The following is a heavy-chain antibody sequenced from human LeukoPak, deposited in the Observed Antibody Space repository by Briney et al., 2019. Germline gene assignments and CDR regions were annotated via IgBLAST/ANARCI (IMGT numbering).Heavy chain of an antibody. V-gene: IGHV3-48*01. D-gene: IGHD1-26*01. CDR3: ARDQVPYSGSSQYYFYY. J-gene: IGHJ4*02. Sequence: PGGSLRLSCAASGFTFSSYSMNWVRQAPGKGLEWVSYISSSSSTLYYADSVKGRFTISRDNAKNSLYLQMNSLRAEDTAVYYCARDQVPYSGSSQYYFYYWGQGTLVTVSS. CDR2: ISSSSSTL. CDR1: GFTFSSYS.